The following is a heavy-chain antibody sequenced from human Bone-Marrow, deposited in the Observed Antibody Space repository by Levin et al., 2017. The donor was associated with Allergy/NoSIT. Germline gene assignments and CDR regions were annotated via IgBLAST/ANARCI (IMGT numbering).Heavy chain of an antibody. CDR1: GFTVSSNY. D-gene: IGHD6-13*01. CDR3: ARDPGSSWYYFDY. CDR2: IYSGGNT. Sequence: PGGSLRLSCAASGFTVSSNYMSWVRQAPGKGLEWVSVIYSGGNTYYAGSVKGRFTISRDNSKNTLYLQMNSLRVEDTAVYYCARDPGSSWYYFDYWGQGTLVTVSS. J-gene: IGHJ4*02. V-gene: IGHV3-53*01.